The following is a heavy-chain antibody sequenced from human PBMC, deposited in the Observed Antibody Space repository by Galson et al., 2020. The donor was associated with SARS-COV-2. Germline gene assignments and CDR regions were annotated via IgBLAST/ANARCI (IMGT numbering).Heavy chain of an antibody. V-gene: IGHV3-7*01. CDR3: AVIYHTDAVDI. Sequence: TGGSLRLSCVVSGLRFSHYWMSWVRQAPGQGLEWVANINVDGTDQYYVDSVKGRFTFSRDNAKNSLYLQMNSLRAEDTAVYYCAVIYHTDAVDIWGQGTMVTVSS. D-gene: IGHD2-2*01. J-gene: IGHJ3*02. CDR2: INVDGTDQ. CDR1: GLRFSHYW.